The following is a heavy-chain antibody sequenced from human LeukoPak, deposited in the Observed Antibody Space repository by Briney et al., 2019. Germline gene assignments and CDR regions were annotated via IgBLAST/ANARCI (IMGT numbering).Heavy chain of an antibody. V-gene: IGHV1-58*01. CDR2: IVVGSGNT. Sequence: GASVKVSCKASGFTFTSSAVQWVRQARGQRLEWIGWIVVGSGNTNYAQKFQERVTITRDMSTSTAYMELSSLRSEDTAVYYCARDRGTRGDGSVPGSFDYWGQGTLVTVSS. CDR3: ARDRGTRGDGSVPGSFDY. D-gene: IGHD3-10*01. J-gene: IGHJ4*02. CDR1: GFTFTSSA.